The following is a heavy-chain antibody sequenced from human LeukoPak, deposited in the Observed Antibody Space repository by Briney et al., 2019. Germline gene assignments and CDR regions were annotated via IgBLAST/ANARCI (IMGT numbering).Heavy chain of an antibody. CDR1: GFTFSSYW. CDR2: INSDGSST. J-gene: IGHJ4*02. D-gene: IGHD3-22*01. CDR3: ARAMQRSYYDSSGYAAFDY. V-gene: IGHV3-74*01. Sequence: PGGSLRLSCAASGFTFSSYWMHWVRQAPGKGLVWVSRINSDGSSTSYADSVKGRFTISRDNAKNTLYLQMNSLRAEDTAVYYCARAMQRSYYDSSGYAAFDYWGQGTLVTVSS.